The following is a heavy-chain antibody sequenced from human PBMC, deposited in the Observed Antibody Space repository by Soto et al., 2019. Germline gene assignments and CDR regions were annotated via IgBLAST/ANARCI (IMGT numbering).Heavy chain of an antibody. CDR1: GGTFSSYT. CDR3: AAGGHGAFDI. V-gene: IGHV1-69*02. D-gene: IGHD1-26*01. CDR2: IIPILGIA. J-gene: IGHJ3*02. Sequence: QVQLVQSGAEVKKPGSSEKLSCKASGGTFSSYTISWVLQAPGQGLEWMGRIIPILGIANYAQKFQGRVTITADKSTSTAYMELSSLRSDDTAVYYCAAGGHGAFDIWGKGTMVSVSS.